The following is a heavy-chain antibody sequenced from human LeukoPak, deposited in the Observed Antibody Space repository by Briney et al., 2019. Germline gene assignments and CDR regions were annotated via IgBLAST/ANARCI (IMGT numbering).Heavy chain of an antibody. CDR2: INPNSGGT. Sequence: ASVKVSCKVSGYTFTGYYMHWVRQAPGQGLEWMGWINPNSGGTNYAQKFQGRVTMTRDTSISTAYMELSRLRSDDTAVYYCASPYDSSGYYCESWGQGTLVTVSS. J-gene: IGHJ4*02. V-gene: IGHV1-2*02. CDR1: GYTFTGYY. CDR3: ASPYDSSGYYCES. D-gene: IGHD3-22*01.